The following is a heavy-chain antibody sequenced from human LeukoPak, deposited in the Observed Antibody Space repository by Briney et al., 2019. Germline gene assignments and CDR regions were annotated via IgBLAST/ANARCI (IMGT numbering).Heavy chain of an antibody. Sequence: SETLSLTCTVSGGSISSSSHYWGWIRQPPGKGLEWIGNIYYSGSTYYKSSLKSRVTISVDTSKNQFSLKLSSVTAADTAVYYCARHISNYGSGSYRGLWDYWGQGTLVTVSS. CDR1: GGSISSSSHY. V-gene: IGHV4-39*01. CDR2: IYYSGST. CDR3: ARHISNYGSGSYRGLWDY. D-gene: IGHD3-10*01. J-gene: IGHJ4*02.